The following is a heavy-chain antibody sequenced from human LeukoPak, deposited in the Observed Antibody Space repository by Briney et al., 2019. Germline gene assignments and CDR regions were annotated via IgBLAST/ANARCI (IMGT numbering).Heavy chain of an antibody. J-gene: IGHJ2*01. CDR2: INPSGGST. Sequence: ASVKVSCKTSGYTFTSYYMHWVRQGPGQGLEWMGIINPSGGSTSYAQKFQGRVTMTRDTSTNTVYMELSSLRSEDTAVFYCVRGASSIAALNPFWYFDLWGRGTLVTVSS. CDR1: GYTFTSYY. CDR3: VRGASSIAALNPFWYFDL. D-gene: IGHD6-6*01. V-gene: IGHV1-46*01.